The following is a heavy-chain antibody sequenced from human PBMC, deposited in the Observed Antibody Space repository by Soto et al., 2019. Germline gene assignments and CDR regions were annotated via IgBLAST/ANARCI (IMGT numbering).Heavy chain of an antibody. J-gene: IGHJ5*02. CDR1: GGSFSGYY. D-gene: IGHD2-2*01. CDR2: INHSGST. Sequence: SETLSLTCAVYGGSFSGYYWSWIRQPPGKGLEWIGEINHSGSTNYNPSLKSRVTISVDTSKNQFSLKLSSVTAADTAVYYCARDYCSSTSCPRRGNWFDPWGQGTLVTVSS. CDR3: ARDYCSSTSCPRRGNWFDP. V-gene: IGHV4-34*01.